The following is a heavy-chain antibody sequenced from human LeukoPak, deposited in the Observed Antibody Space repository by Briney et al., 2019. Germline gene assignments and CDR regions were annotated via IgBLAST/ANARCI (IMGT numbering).Heavy chain of an antibody. J-gene: IGHJ4*02. Sequence: SETLSLTCTVSGGSISSSSYYWGWIRQPPGKGLEWIGSIYYSGSTYYNPSLKSRVTISVDTSKNQFSLKPSSVTAADTAVYYCARTSAAGTVWGQGTLVTVSS. CDR2: IYYSGST. CDR1: GGSISSSSYY. V-gene: IGHV4-39*01. CDR3: ARTSAAGTV. D-gene: IGHD6-13*01.